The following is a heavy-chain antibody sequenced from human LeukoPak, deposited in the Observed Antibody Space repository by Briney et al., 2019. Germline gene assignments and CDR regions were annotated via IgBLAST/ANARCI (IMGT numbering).Heavy chain of an antibody. CDR1: GFTISTYG. V-gene: IGHV3-23*01. D-gene: IGHD3-10*01. CDR2: ISGGTT. Sequence: GGSLRLSCAASGFTISTYGMSWVGQAPGKGLEWVSSISGGTTYYADSVKGRFTISRDNSKNTVSLQMNSLRAEDTAVYYCAKSVYHSGNYWGQGTLVTVSS. J-gene: IGHJ4*02. CDR3: AKSVYHSGNY.